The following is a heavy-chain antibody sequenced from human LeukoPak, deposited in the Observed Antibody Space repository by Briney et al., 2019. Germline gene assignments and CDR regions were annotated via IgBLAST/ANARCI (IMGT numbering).Heavy chain of an antibody. CDR1: GASLTIYY. V-gene: IGHV4-4*07. Sequence: PSETLSLTCSVSGASLTIYYWNWIRQLAGKGLEWIGRYASGATAHNPSLKSQFTMSIDTSKNQISMKLTSVTAADTAVYYCATGDHSFDNWGQGILVTVTP. CDR2: YASGAT. CDR3: ATGDHSFDN. D-gene: IGHD7-27*01. J-gene: IGHJ4*02.